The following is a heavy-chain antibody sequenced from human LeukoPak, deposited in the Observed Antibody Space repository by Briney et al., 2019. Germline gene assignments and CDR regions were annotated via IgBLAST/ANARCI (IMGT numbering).Heavy chain of an antibody. J-gene: IGHJ6*03. CDR1: GFTFSDYY. CDR2: ISSSSSYI. CDR3: AKGGYSNGRYYYYYMDV. Sequence: PGGSLRLSCAASGFTFSDYYMSWIRQAPGKGLEWVSSISSSSSYIYYADSAKGRFTISRDNSKNTLYLQMNSLRAEDTAVYYCAKGGYSNGRYYYYYMDVWGEGTTVTVSS. V-gene: IGHV3-11*05. D-gene: IGHD5-18*01.